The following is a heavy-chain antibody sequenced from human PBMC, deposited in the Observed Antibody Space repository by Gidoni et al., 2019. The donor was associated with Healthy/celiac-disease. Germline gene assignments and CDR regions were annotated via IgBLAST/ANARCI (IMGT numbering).Heavy chain of an antibody. D-gene: IGHD6-19*01. Sequence: QVQLVESGGGVVQPGRSLRLSCAASGFPFSSYGSHWVRQAPGKGLEWVAVISYDGSNKYYADSVKGRFTISRDNSKNTLYLQMNSLRAEDTAVYYCAKERSSGWYYYYYGMDVWGQGTTVTVSS. CDR2: ISYDGSNK. CDR1: GFPFSSYG. V-gene: IGHV3-30*18. CDR3: AKERSSGWYYYYYGMDV. J-gene: IGHJ6*02.